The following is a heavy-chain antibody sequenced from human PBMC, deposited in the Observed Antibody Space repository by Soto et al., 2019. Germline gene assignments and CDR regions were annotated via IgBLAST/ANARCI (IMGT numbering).Heavy chain of an antibody. Sequence: EVQLLESGGGLVQPGGSLRLSCAASGFTFNTFEMSWVRQAPGRGLEWVSFISDDSSRTYYADAVKGRFTISRDNSKYTLYLQMNSLKAEDTAVYACVKGGWLDFWGQGTLVTVSS. CDR1: GFTFNTFE. CDR3: VKGGWLDF. CDR2: ISDDSSRT. V-gene: IGHV3-23*01. J-gene: IGHJ5*01. D-gene: IGHD3-16*01.